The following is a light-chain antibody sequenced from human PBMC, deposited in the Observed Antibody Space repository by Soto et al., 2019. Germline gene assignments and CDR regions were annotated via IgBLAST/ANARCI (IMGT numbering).Light chain of an antibody. Sequence: EKVLAQSPGTLSLTPGERGTLSCRASQSISSRKIAWFRQKPGQAPRLLMYGASSRGTGIPDRFSGGGSGTDFTLTISILEPEDFAVYYCLQYDTSPLTFGGGTKVDIK. CDR1: QSISSRK. CDR2: GAS. V-gene: IGKV3-20*01. J-gene: IGKJ4*01. CDR3: LQYDTSPLT.